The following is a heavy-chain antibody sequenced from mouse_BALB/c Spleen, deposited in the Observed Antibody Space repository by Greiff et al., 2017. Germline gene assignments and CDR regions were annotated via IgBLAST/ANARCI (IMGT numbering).Heavy chain of an antibody. J-gene: IGHJ4*01. Sequence: QVQLQQPGAELVKPGAPVKLSCKASGYTFTSYWMNWVKQRPGRGLEWIGRIDPSDSETHYNQKFKDKATLTVDKSSSTAYIQLSSLTSEDSAVYYCARGPRYDDYYAMDYWGQGTSVTVSS. V-gene: IGHV1-69*02. CDR2: IDPSDSET. CDR1: GYTFTSYW. CDR3: ARGPRYDDYYAMDY. D-gene: IGHD2-14*01.